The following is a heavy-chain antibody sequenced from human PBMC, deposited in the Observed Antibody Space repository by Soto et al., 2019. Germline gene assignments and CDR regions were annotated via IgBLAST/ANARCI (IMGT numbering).Heavy chain of an antibody. CDR2: IYYSGVT. J-gene: IGHJ5*02. V-gene: IGHV4-31*02. D-gene: IGHD3-10*01. Sequence: WTWSRQHPGKGLEWIGYIYYSGVTYYNPSLKSRVTISVDTSKNQFSLKLSSVTAADTAVYYCARDLRGRGSGRFDPWGQGTLVTVSS. CDR3: ARDLRGRGSGRFDP.